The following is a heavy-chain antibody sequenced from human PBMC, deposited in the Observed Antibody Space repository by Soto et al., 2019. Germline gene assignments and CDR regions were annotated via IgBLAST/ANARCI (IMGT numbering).Heavy chain of an antibody. CDR2: IHSGGGT. D-gene: IGHD3-10*01. CDR1: GFSVSINY. J-gene: IGHJ6*02. CDR3: AREALGGNNYYYAMDV. Sequence: EVQLVESGGGLIQPGGSLRLSCAASGFSVSINYMTWVRQAPGKGLEWVSVIHSGGGTYQADSVKGRFTISRDNSKNTLYLQMNSLRGEDTAVYYCAREALGGNNYYYAMDVWGQGTTVTVSS. V-gene: IGHV3-53*01.